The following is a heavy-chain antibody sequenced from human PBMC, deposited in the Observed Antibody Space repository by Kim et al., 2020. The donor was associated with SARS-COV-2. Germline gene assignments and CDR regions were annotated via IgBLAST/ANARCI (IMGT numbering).Heavy chain of an antibody. D-gene: IGHD6-13*01. CDR2: TYYRSKWYN. Sequence: SQTLSLTCAISGDSVSSNSAAWNWIRQSPSRGLEWLGRTYYRSKWYNDYAVSVKSRITINPDTSKNQFSLQLNSVTPEDTAVYYCARDTLSMIAAAGRVHIRGVDYWGQGTLVPVSS. V-gene: IGHV6-1*01. CDR3: ARDTLSMIAAAGRVHIRGVDY. CDR1: GDSVSSNSAA. J-gene: IGHJ4*02.